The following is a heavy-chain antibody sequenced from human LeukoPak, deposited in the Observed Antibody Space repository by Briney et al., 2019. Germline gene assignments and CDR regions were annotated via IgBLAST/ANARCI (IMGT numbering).Heavy chain of an antibody. Sequence: ASVKVSCKASGYTFTDYYMHWVRQAPGQGLEWMGWINPNSGGTNCAQKFQGRVTMTRDTSISTAYMELSRLRSDDTAVYYCATSKSGYSGYDPFDYWGQGTLVTVSS. V-gene: IGHV1-2*02. CDR1: GYTFTDYY. J-gene: IGHJ4*02. CDR3: ATSKSGYSGYDPFDY. CDR2: INPNSGGT. D-gene: IGHD5-12*01.